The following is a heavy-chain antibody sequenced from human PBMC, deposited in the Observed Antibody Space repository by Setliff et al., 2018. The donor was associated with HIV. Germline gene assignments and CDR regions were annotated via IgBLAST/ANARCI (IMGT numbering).Heavy chain of an antibody. CDR2: IYYSGST. D-gene: IGHD6-25*01. Sequence: SETLSLTCAVYGGSLSGDYWSWIRQPPGKGLEWIGYIYYSGSTKHNPSLKSRVTISLDTSKNQFSLKLTSVTAADTAVYYCARYSPRGYTLTGPYWGQGTLVTVSS. J-gene: IGHJ4*02. V-gene: IGHV4-59*01. CDR3: ARYSPRGYTLTGPY. CDR1: GGSLSGDY.